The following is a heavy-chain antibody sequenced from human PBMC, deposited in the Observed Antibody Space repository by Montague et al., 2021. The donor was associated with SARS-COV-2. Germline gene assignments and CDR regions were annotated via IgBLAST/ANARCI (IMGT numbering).Heavy chain of an antibody. V-gene: IGHV3-48*02. J-gene: IGHJ6*02. Sequence: SLRLSCEAYGFTFSSYSMNLVRQAPGKGLEWVSYISSSSSTIYYXDSXKGRFTISRDNAKNSLYLQMNSLRDEDTAVYYCARDPRYFDWLFRSDYYYGMDVWGQGTTVTVSS. CDR3: ARDPRYFDWLFRSDYYYGMDV. D-gene: IGHD3-9*01. CDR1: GFTFSSYS. CDR2: ISSSSSTI.